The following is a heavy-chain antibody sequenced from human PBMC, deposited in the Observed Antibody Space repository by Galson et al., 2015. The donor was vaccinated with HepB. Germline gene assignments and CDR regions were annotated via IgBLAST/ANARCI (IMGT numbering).Heavy chain of an antibody. J-gene: IGHJ5*02. CDR1: GGSLSSHG. Sequence: SVKVSCKASGGSLSSHGFSWVRQAPGQGFEWMGGIIPIVSIPTYAQKFQGRVTITADKSTPTAYMELSSLRSEDTAMYYCAKVGEGAAAPTTYSGSYYGAWGQGTLVIVSS. D-gene: IGHD1-26*01. V-gene: IGHV1-69*10. CDR2: IIPIVSIP. CDR3: AKVGEGAAAPTTYSGSYYGA.